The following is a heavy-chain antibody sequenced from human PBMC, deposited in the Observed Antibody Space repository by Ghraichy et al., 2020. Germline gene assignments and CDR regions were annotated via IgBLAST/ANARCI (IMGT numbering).Heavy chain of an antibody. J-gene: IGHJ4*02. CDR1: GFIFSSYN. D-gene: IGHD2-15*01. CDR2: IRSSSSYI. V-gene: IGHV3-21*01. Sequence: GGSLRLSCAASGFIFSSYNMIWVRQAPGKGLEWVSYIRSSSSYIYYADSVRGRFTISRDNAENSLYLQMNSLRAEDTAVYYCARGGGSCKFDYFGQGTLVAVSS. CDR3: ARGGGSCKFDY.